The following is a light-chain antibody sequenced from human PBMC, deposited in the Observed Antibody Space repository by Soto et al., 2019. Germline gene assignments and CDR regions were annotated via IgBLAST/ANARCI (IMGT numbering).Light chain of an antibody. J-gene: IGKJ1*01. CDR1: QSVSTRF. CDR2: ATS. CDR3: QQYFRSLVE. V-gene: IGKV3-20*01. Sequence: ELVLTQSPDTLSLSPGERVTLSCRASQSVSTRFLAWYQHRPGQAPRLLISATSTRAPGIPDRFSGSGSGTDFTLTISSLEPEDVAVYYCQQYFRSLVEFGQGTKVEIK.